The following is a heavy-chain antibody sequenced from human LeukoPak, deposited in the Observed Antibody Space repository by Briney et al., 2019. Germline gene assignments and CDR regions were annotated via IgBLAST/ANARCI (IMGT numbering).Heavy chain of an antibody. CDR2: ISAYNGNT. J-gene: IGHJ4*02. Sequence: ASVKVSCKASGYTFTSYGISWVRQAPGQGLEWMGWISAYNGNTNYAQKLQDRVTMTTDTSTSTAYMELRSLRSDDTAVYYCARDRSITMVRGVIMNYWGQGTLVTVSS. D-gene: IGHD3-10*01. CDR1: GYTFTSYG. V-gene: IGHV1-18*01. CDR3: ARDRSITMVRGVIMNY.